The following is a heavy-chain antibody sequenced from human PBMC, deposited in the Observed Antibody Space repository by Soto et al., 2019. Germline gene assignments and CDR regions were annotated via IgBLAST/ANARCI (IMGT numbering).Heavy chain of an antibody. D-gene: IGHD1-1*01. J-gene: IGHJ6*02. CDR3: ARGYPSSWKRGTYYYYGMDV. CDR2: IYYSGST. CDR1: GGSINNSSYY. V-gene: IGHV4-39*01. Sequence: QLQLQESGPRLVEPSETLSLTCSVSGGSINNSSYYWGWIRQPPGKGLEWIGNIYYSGSTYYNPSLTRRVPISVATSTTQFSLTLSSVTAADTAVYYCARGYPSSWKRGTYYYYGMDVWGQGTTVAVSS.